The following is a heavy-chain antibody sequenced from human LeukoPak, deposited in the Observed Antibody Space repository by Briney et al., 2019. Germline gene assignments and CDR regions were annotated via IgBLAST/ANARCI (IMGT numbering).Heavy chain of an antibody. D-gene: IGHD3-22*01. CDR3: ARENDSSGYYYDY. CDR1: GGSISTYY. CDR2: IYYSGST. V-gene: IGHV4-59*01. Sequence: PSETLSLTCTVSGGSISTYYWSWIRQPPGKGLEWIGYIYYSGSTNYNPSLKSRVTISVDTSKNQFFLKLSSVTAADTAVYYCARENDSSGYYYDYWGQGTLVTVSS. J-gene: IGHJ4*02.